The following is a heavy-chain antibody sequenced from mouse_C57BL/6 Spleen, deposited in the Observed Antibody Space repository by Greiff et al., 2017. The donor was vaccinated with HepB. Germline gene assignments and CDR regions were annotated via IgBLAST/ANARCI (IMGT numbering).Heavy chain of an antibody. V-gene: IGHV5-9-1*02. CDR3: TRDREDGNYWYFDV. J-gene: IGHJ1*03. CDR1: GFTFSSYA. CDR2: ISSGGDYI. D-gene: IGHD2-1*01. Sequence: EVQLVESGEGLVKPGGSLKLSCAASGFTFSSYAMSWVRQTPEKRLEWVAYISSGGDYIYYADTVKGRFTISRDNARNTLYLQKSSLKSEDTAMYYCTRDREDGNYWYFDVWGTGTTVTVSS.